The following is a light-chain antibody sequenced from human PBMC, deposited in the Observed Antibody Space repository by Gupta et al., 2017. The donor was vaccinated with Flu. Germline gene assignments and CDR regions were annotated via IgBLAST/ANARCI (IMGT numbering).Light chain of an antibody. J-gene: IGKJ4*01. CDR2: KAS. CDR1: QSLSSW. Sequence: GDRVTITCRASQSLSSWLAWYQQKPGKAPNLLIYKASNLESWVPSRFSGSGSGTEFTITISSLQPDDFATYYFQQYDSYSLTFGVGTEAES. V-gene: IGKV1-5*03. CDR3: QQYDSYSLT.